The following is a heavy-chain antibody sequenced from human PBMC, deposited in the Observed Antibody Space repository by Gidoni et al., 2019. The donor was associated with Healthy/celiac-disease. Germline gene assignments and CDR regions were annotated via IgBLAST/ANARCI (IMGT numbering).Heavy chain of an antibody. CDR3: ARESGSYDNYYYYYGMDV. D-gene: IGHD1-26*01. J-gene: IGHJ6*02. Sequence: QVQLQESGPGLVKPSETLSLTCTVSGGSVSSGSYYWSWIRQPPGKGLEWIGYIYYSGSTNYNPSLKSRVTISVDTSKNQFSLKLSSVTAADTAVYYCARESGSYDNYYYYYGMDVWGQGTTVTVSS. V-gene: IGHV4-61*01. CDR1: GGSVSSGSYY. CDR2: IYYSGST.